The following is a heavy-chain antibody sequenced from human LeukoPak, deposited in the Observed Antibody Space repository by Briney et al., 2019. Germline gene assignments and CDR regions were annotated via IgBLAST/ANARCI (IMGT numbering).Heavy chain of an antibody. Sequence: PSETLSLTCAVYGGSFSGYYWSWIRQPPGKGLEWIGEINHSGSTNHNPSLKSRVTISVDTSKNQFSLKLSSVTAADTAVYYCARVRFLEWLFCDYWGQGTLVTVSS. CDR1: GGSFSGYY. D-gene: IGHD3-3*01. CDR2: INHSGST. CDR3: ARVRFLEWLFCDY. V-gene: IGHV4-34*01. J-gene: IGHJ4*02.